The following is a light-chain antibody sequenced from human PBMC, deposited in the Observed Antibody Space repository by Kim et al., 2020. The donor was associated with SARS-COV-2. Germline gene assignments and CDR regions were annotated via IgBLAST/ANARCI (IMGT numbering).Light chain of an antibody. CDR1: KLGNRF. J-gene: IGLJ2*01. Sequence: YELTQPPSVSVSPGQTASISCSGDKLGNRFACWYQQKPGQSPVLVIYQDNKRPSGIPERFSGSNSGNTATLTISGTQAMDEADYYCQAWDSSTAVFGGG. CDR3: QAWDSSTAV. CDR2: QDN. V-gene: IGLV3-1*01.